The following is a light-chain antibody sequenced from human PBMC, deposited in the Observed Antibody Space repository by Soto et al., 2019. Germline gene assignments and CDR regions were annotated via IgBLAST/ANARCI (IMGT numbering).Light chain of an antibody. V-gene: IGKV4-1*01. CDR1: QSVLYSSNNKNY. CDR2: WAS. CDR3: QQYYSTLLT. J-gene: IGKJ4*01. Sequence: DIVMTQSPDSLAVSLGERATINCKSSQSVLYSSNNKNYLAWYQQKPGQPPKLLIYWASTRESGVPDRFSGSGFGTDFTLPISSLQAEDVAVYYCQQYYSTLLTFGGGTTVEIE.